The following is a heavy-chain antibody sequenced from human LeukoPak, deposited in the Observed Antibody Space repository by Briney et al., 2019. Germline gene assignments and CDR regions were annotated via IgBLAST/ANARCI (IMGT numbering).Heavy chain of an antibody. J-gene: IGHJ3*02. CDR1: GGSISSYY. CDR3: ARRGYCSSTSCYKAFDI. Sequence: SETLSLTRTVSGGSISSYYWSWIRQPPGKGLEWIGYIYYSGSTNYNPSLKSRVTISVDTSKNQFSLKLSSVTAADTAVYYCARRGYCSSTSCYKAFDIWGQGTMVTVSS. D-gene: IGHD2-2*02. CDR2: IYYSGST. V-gene: IGHV4-59*01.